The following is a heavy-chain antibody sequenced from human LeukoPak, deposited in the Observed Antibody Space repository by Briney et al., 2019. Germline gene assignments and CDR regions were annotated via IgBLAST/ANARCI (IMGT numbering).Heavy chain of an antibody. J-gene: IGHJ4*02. CDR3: AKGGPLGDTNRFDQ. D-gene: IGHD2-8*01. V-gene: IGHV3-30*04. CDR1: GFTFSSYE. CDR2: LAYDGANQ. Sequence: GGSLRLSCAASGFTFSSYEMNWVRQAPGKGLEWVALLAYDGANQYYADSVKGRFTISRDNSKNTVYLQMTNLRPEDAAVYYCAKGGPLGDTNRFDQWSQETLVSVSS.